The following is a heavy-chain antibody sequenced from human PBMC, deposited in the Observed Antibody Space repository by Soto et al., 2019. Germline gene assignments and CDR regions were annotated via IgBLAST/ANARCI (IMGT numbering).Heavy chain of an antibody. CDR3: ARLIHYYDSSGYYPVDAFDI. V-gene: IGHV5-51*01. Sequence: PGESLKISCKGSGYSFTSYWIGWVRQMPGKGLEWMGIIYPGDSDTRYSPSFQGQVTISADKSISTAYLQWSSLKASDTAMYYCARLIHYYDSSGYYPVDAFDIWGQGTMVTVSS. CDR1: GYSFTSYW. CDR2: IYPGDSDT. D-gene: IGHD3-22*01. J-gene: IGHJ3*02.